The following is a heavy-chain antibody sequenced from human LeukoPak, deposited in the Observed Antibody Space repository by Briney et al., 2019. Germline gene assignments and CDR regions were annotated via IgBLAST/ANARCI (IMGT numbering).Heavy chain of an antibody. D-gene: IGHD1-26*01. J-gene: IGHJ3*02. V-gene: IGHV3-7*01. CDR1: GFTFSSYW. Sequence: GGSLRLSCAASGFTFSSYWMSWVRQAPGKGLEWVANIKQDGSEKYYVDSVKGRFTISRDNAKNSLYLQMNSLRAEDTAVYYCARDRHSGSYRGAFDIWGQGTMVTASS. CDR2: IKQDGSEK. CDR3: ARDRHSGSYRGAFDI.